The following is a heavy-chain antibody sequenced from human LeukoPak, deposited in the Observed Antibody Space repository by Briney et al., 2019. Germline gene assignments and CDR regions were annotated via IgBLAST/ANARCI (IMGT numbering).Heavy chain of an antibody. CDR2: ISAYNGNT. D-gene: IGHD6-13*01. J-gene: IGHJ4*02. Sequence: ASVKVSCKASGYTFTSYGISWVRQAPGQGLEWMGWISAYNGNTNYAQKLQGRVTMTTDTSTSTAYMELRSLRSDDTAVYYCARDTSIAAAGKEFDYWGQGTLVTVSS. CDR3: ARDTSIAAAGKEFDY. V-gene: IGHV1-18*01. CDR1: GYTFTSYG.